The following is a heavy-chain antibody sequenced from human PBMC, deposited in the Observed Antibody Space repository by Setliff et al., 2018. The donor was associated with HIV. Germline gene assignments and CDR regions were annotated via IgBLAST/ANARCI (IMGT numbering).Heavy chain of an antibody. J-gene: IGHJ5*02. D-gene: IGHD3-9*01. CDR2: ISASATYI. CDR1: GFTFSNYG. V-gene: IGHV3-21*01. CDR3: ARDNGRYFDRGWFDP. Sequence: AGGSLRLSGAASGFTFSNYGMNWVRQTPGKGLEWVSSISASATYIYYADSVKGRFTISRDNAENSLYLQMNSLRAEDTAVYYCARDNGRYFDRGWFDPWGQGALVTVSS.